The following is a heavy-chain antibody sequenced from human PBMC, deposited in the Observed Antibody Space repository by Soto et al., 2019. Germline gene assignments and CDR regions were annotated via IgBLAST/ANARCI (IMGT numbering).Heavy chain of an antibody. Sequence: SETLSLTCTVSGGSISSSSYHWGWIRQPPGKGLEWIGSIYYSGSTYYNPSLKSRVTISVDTSKNQFSLKLSSVTAADTAVYYCARLGDYYDSSGYFDYWGQGTLVTVS. V-gene: IGHV4-39*01. CDR2: IYYSGST. J-gene: IGHJ4*02. CDR3: ARLGDYYDSSGYFDY. CDR1: GGSISSSSYH. D-gene: IGHD3-22*01.